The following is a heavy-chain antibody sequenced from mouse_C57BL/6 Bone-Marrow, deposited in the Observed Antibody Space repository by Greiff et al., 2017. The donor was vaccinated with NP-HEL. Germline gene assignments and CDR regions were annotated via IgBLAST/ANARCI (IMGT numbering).Heavy chain of an antibody. CDR1: GYTFTDYY. J-gene: IGHJ2*01. V-gene: IGHV1-26*01. D-gene: IGHD2-1*01. Sequence: VQLQQSGPELVKPGASVKISCKASGYTFTDYYMNWVKQSHGKSLEWIGDINPNNGGTSYNQKFKGKATLTVDKSSSTAYMELRSLTSEDSAVYYCARKALMVTRALDYWGQGTTRTVSS. CDR3: ARKALMVTRALDY. CDR2: INPNNGGT.